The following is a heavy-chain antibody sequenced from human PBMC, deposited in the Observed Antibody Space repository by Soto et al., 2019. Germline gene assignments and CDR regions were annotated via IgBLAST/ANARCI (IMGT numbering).Heavy chain of an antibody. V-gene: IGHV4-61*01. CDR1: GGSVSSGTYY. CDR3: ERGRYSYGPGGFDY. J-gene: IGHJ4*02. D-gene: IGHD5-18*01. Sequence: PSETLSLTCTVSGGSVSSGTYYWSWIRQPPGKGLEWIGYIYYSGSTNYNPSLKSRVTISADTSKNQFSLKLSSVTAADTAVYYCERGRYSYGPGGFDYWGQGTLVTVSS. CDR2: IYYSGST.